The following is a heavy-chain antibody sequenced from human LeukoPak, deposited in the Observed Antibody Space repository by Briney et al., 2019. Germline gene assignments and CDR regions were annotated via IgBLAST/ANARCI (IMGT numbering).Heavy chain of an antibody. CDR3: ARNYYDSSAYYYFDY. D-gene: IGHD3-22*01. J-gene: IGHJ4*02. Sequence: GGSLRLSCAASGFTVSSSYMNWVRQAPGKGLEWVSLIYSGGGTYYADSVKGRFTISRDNSKNTLYLQMNSLRAEDTAVYYCARNYYDSSAYYYFDYWGQGTLVTVSS. V-gene: IGHV3-66*01. CDR2: IYSGGGT. CDR1: GFTVSSSY.